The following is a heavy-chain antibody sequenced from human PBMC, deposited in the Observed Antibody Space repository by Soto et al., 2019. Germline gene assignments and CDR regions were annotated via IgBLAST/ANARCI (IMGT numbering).Heavy chain of an antibody. Sequence: GASVKVSCKASGYTFTSYDINWVRQATGQGLEWMGWMNPNSGNTGYAQKFQGRVTMTRNTSISTAYMELSSLRSEDTAVYYCARGAHRYCSGGSCYNYWGQGTLVTVSS. V-gene: IGHV1-8*01. CDR1: GYTFTSYD. CDR2: MNPNSGNT. CDR3: ARGAHRYCSGGSCYNY. D-gene: IGHD2-15*01. J-gene: IGHJ4*02.